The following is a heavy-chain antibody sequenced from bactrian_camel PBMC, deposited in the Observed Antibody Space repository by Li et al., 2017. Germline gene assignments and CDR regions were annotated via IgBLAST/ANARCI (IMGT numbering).Heavy chain of an antibody. V-gene: IGHV3-2*01. D-gene: IGHD6*01. CDR3: TTDLTNTFSFSY. J-gene: IGHJ4*01. CDR2: IRPDGSNA. Sequence: HVQLVESGGGLVQPGGSLRLSCAASGFTFANYFMRWVRQAPGKGLEWVSTIRPDGSNAYYADSVKGRFTISRDNAENTVALQMDRLKPEDTALYFCTTDLTNTFSFSYWGQGTQVTVS. CDR1: GFTFANYF.